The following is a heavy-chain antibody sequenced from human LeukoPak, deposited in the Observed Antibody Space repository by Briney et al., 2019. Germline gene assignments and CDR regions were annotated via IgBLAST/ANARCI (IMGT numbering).Heavy chain of an antibody. CDR2: IYHSGRT. D-gene: IGHD3-10*01. CDR3: ARGGFNDGIDY. Sequence: PSETLSLTCAVSGGSISTGVYPWSWIRQPPGTGLEWIGYIYHSGRTYYNPSLKSRVTISIDRSKNQFSLKLSSVTAADTAVYYCARGGFNDGIDYWGQGTLVTVSS. V-gene: IGHV4-30-2*01. J-gene: IGHJ4*02. CDR1: GGSISTGVYP.